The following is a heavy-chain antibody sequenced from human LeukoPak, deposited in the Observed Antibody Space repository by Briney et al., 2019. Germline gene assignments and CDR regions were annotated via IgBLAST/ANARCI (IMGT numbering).Heavy chain of an antibody. CDR3: APGMATFLEF. J-gene: IGHJ4*02. D-gene: IGHD5-24*01. CDR2: ISGYNGNT. CDR1: GYSFSTYG. Sequence: ASEKVSCKTSGYSFSTYGIVWVRQAPGQGLEWVGWISGYNGNTKYGAMVQDRITMTTDRSTNTAYMELKSLKSDDTAVYYCAPGMATFLEFWGPGTLVTVSS. V-gene: IGHV1-18*01.